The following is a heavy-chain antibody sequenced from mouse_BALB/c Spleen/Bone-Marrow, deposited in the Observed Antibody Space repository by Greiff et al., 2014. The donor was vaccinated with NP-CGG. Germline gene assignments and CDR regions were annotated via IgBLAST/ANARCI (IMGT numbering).Heavy chain of an antibody. D-gene: IGHD2-2*01. J-gene: IGHJ4*01. CDR2: IDPANGNT. CDR3: ARWLRRYYAMDY. CDR1: GFNIKDTY. Sequence: EVQRVESGAELVKPGASVKLSCTASGFNIKDTYMHWVKQRPEQGLEWIGRIDPANGNTKYDPKFQGKATITADTSSNTAYLQLSSLTSEDTAVYYCARWLRRYYAMDYWGQGTSVTVSS. V-gene: IGHV14-3*02.